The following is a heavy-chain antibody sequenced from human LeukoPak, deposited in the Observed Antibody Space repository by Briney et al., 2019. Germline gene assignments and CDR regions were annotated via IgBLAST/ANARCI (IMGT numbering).Heavy chain of an antibody. D-gene: IGHD3-9*01. V-gene: IGHV4-39*07. J-gene: IGHJ6*03. CDR2: IYYSGST. Sequence: SETLSLTCTVSGGSISSSSYYWGWIRQPPGKGLEWIGSIYYSGSTYYNPSLKSRVTISVDTSKNQFSLKLSSVTAADTAVYYCARGRYYDILTGYPRGRYMDVWGKGTTVTVSS. CDR1: GGSISSSSYY. CDR3: ARGRYYDILTGYPRGRYMDV.